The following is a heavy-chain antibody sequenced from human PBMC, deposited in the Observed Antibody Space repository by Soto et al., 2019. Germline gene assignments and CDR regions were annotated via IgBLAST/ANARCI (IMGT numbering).Heavy chain of an antibody. CDR2: FDPEDGET. Sequence: QVQLVQSGAEVKKPGASVKVSCKVSGYTLTELSMHWVRQAPGKGLEWMGGFDPEDGETIYAQKFQGRVTMTEDTSTDTAYMELSRLRSEDTAVYYCATDRNCSSTRCDNFDYWGQGTLVTVSS. CDR3: ATDRNCSSTRCDNFDY. V-gene: IGHV1-24*01. D-gene: IGHD2-2*01. J-gene: IGHJ4*02. CDR1: GYTLTELS.